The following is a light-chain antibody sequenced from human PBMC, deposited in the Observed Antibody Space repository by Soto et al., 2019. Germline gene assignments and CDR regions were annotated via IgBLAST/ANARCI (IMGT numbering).Light chain of an antibody. V-gene: IGKV3-11*01. CDR2: DAS. CDR3: QQRSNWPPT. J-gene: IGKJ5*01. CDR1: QSVSSY. Sequence: EIVLTQSPATLSLSPGEIATLSFRASQSVSSYLACYQQKPGQAPRLLIYDASNRATGIPARFSGSGSGTDFTLTISSLEPEDFAVYYCQQRSNWPPTFGQGTRL.